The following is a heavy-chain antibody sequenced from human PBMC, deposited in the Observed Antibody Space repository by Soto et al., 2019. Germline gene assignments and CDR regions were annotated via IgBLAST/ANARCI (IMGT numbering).Heavy chain of an antibody. Sequence: QVQVVQSGAEVKKPGASVKVACKASGYSFDTFGMSWVRQAPGQGLEWMGWISIEKGDTNSAQKFQDRVTMTTDTSTITAYMELRSLTSDDTAVYYCARCYCSVGSCFTCWHFDLWVRGTLVTVSS. CDR3: ARCYCSVGSCFTCWHFDL. J-gene: IGHJ2*01. CDR1: GYSFDTFG. D-gene: IGHD2-15*01. CDR2: ISIEKGDT. V-gene: IGHV1-18*01.